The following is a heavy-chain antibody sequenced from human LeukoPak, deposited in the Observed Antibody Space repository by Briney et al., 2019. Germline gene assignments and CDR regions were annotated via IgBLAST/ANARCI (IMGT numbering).Heavy chain of an antibody. D-gene: IGHD1-26*01. CDR1: GFTFSSYA. Sequence: GASLRLSCAASGFTFSSYAMSWVRHAPGKGLEWVSGISGSGGSTNYADSVKGRFTISRDNSKSTLYLQMNSLRAEDTAVYYCARGSYYGYYYFDYWGQGTLVTVSS. V-gene: IGHV3-23*01. J-gene: IGHJ4*02. CDR2: ISGSGGST. CDR3: ARGSYYGYYYFDY.